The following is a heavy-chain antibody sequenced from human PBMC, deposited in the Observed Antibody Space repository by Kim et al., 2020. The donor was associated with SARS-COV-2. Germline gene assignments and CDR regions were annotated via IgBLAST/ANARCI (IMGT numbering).Heavy chain of an antibody. V-gene: IGHV4-30-2*01. CDR1: GGSISNSGYS. J-gene: IGHJ4*02. CDR3: ARGEWGGYSGYDYGQLDY. D-gene: IGHD5-12*01. CDR2: IYHSGST. Sequence: SETLSLTCAVSGGSISNSGYSWSWIRQPPGKGLEWIGYIYHSGSTYYNPSLKSRVTISVDTSKNQFSLKLSSVTAADTAIYYCARGEWGGYSGYDYGQLDYWGQGTLVTVSS.